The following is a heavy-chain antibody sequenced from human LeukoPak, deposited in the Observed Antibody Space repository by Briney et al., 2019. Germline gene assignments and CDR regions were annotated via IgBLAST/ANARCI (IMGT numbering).Heavy chain of an antibody. Sequence: ASETLSLTCTVSGGSISSGDYYWSWIRQPPGKGLEWIGYIYYSGSTYYNPSLKSRVTISVDTSKNQFSLKLSSVTAADTAVYYCARDWAPRRYCSGGSCYPWYFDLWGRGTLVTVSS. CDR1: GGSISSGDYY. J-gene: IGHJ2*01. CDR3: ARDWAPRRYCSGGSCYPWYFDL. D-gene: IGHD2-15*01. V-gene: IGHV4-30-4*02. CDR2: IYYSGST.